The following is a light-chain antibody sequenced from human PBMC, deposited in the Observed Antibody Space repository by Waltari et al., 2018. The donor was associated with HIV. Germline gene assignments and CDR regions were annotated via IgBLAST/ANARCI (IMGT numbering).Light chain of an antibody. CDR1: SSNIGAGYD. CDR2: ANI. V-gene: IGLV1-40*01. CDR3: QSFDSSLTTSGVI. J-gene: IGLJ2*01. Sequence: QSVLTQPPSVSGAPGQRVTISCTGSSSNIGAGYDVHWYQQLPGTAPKLLIYANINRPSGVPDRFSGSKSGSSASLAITGLQAEDEAHYYCQSFDSSLTTSGVISGGGTKLTVL.